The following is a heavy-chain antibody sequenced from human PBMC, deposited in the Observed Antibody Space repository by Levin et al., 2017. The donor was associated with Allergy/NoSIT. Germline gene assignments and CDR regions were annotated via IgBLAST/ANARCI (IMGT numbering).Heavy chain of an antibody. D-gene: IGHD6-19*01. CDR2: IYYSGST. J-gene: IGHJ3*02. CDR1: GGSISSYY. V-gene: IGHV4-59*01. CDR3: ARGAGTLAFDI. Sequence: SQTLSLTCTVSGGSISSYYWSWIRQPPGKGLEWIGYIYYSGSTNYNPSLKSRVTISVDTSKNQFSLKLSSVTAADTAVYYCARGAGTLAFDIWGQGTMVTVSS.